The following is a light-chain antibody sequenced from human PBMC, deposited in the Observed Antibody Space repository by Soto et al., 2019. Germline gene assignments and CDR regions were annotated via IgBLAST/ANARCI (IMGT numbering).Light chain of an antibody. CDR1: ESISSHY. V-gene: IGKV3-20*01. J-gene: IGKJ3*01. Sequence: EVVLMQSPDTLSLSPGERATLSCRASESISSHYIAWYQHKPGQAPRLLIFGASTRATGIPDRFSGSWSGKDFTLSISRLELEDFAMYYCQNFGDSPFTFGPGTKVDIK. CDR3: QNFGDSPFT. CDR2: GAS.